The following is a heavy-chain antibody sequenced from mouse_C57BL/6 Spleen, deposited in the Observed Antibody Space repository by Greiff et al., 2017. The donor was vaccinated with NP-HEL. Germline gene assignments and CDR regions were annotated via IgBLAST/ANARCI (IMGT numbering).Heavy chain of an antibody. CDR1: GFTFSDYG. J-gene: IGHJ4*01. Sequence: DVMLVESGGGLVQPGGSLKLSCAASGFTFSDYGMAWVRQAPRKGPEWVAFISNLAYSIYCADTVTGRFTISRENAKNTLYLEMSSLRSEDTAMYYCARRGYSNYETMDYWGQGTSVTVSS. D-gene: IGHD2-5*01. CDR3: ARRGYSNYETMDY. CDR2: ISNLAYSI. V-gene: IGHV5-15*04.